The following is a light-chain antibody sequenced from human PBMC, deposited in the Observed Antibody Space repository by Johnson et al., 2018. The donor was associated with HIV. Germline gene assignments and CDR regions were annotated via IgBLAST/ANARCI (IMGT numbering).Light chain of an antibody. Sequence: QPVLTQPPSVSAAPGQKVTISCSGSSSNIGNNYVSWYQQLPGTAPKLLIYDNNKRPSGFPDRFSGSKSGTSATLGITGLQTGDEADYYCGTWDSSLSAFYVFGTGTKVTVL. CDR3: GTWDSSLSAFYV. V-gene: IGLV1-51*01. CDR1: SSNIGNNY. J-gene: IGLJ1*01. CDR2: DNN.